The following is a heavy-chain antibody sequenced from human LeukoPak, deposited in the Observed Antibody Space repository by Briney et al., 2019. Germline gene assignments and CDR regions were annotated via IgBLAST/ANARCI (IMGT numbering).Heavy chain of an antibody. CDR1: GDSISSSDYY. CDR3: ARHLRILRGLITALHWFGP. J-gene: IGHJ5*02. CDR2: IYFSGRA. Sequence: PSETLSLTCTVSGDSISSSDYYWGWIRQPPGKGLEWIGSIYFSGRAYSHPSVKSRVTMSVDTSKNQLSLTMTSVTATDTAVYFCARHLRILRGLITALHWFGPWGRGTLVTVSS. D-gene: IGHD3-10*01. V-gene: IGHV4-39*01.